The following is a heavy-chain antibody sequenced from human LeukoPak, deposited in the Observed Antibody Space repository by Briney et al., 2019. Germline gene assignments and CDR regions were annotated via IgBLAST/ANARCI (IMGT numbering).Heavy chain of an antibody. CDR2: INPNSGGT. J-gene: IGHJ4*02. V-gene: IGHV1-2*04. D-gene: IGHD6-13*01. CDR1: GYTFTGYY. CDR3: ARGGGRGIAAFFDY. Sequence: GASVKVSCKASGYTFTGYYMHWVRQAPGQGLEWMGWINPNSGGTNYAQKFQGWVTMTRDTSISTAYMELSRLRSDDTAVYYCARGGGRGIAAFFDYWGQGTLVTVSS.